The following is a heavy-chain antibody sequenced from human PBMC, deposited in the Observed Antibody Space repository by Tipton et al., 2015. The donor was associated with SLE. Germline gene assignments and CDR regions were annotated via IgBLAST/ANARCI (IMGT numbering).Heavy chain of an antibody. J-gene: IGHJ4*02. CDR3: ARTGYCSGGSCYFYFDY. D-gene: IGHD2-15*01. CDR1: GYTFTSYD. Sequence: QLVQSGAEVKKPGASVKVSCKASGYTFTSYDINWVRQATGQGLEWMGWMNPNSGNTGYAQKFQGRVTMTRNTSISTAYMELSSLRSEDTAVYHCARTGYCSGGSCYFYFDYWGQGTLVTVSS. CDR2: MNPNSGNT. V-gene: IGHV1-8*02.